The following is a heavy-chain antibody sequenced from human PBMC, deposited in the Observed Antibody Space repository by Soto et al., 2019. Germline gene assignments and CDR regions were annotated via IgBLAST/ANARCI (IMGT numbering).Heavy chain of an antibody. Sequence: SVQVSCKASGGTFSSYAISWVRQAPGQGLEWMGGIIPIFGTANYAQKFQGRVTITADESTSTAYMELSSLRSEDTAVYYCARGHDYGDAIGYWGQGTLVTVS. CDR3: ARGHDYGDAIGY. V-gene: IGHV1-69*13. CDR1: GGTFSSYA. D-gene: IGHD4-17*01. CDR2: IIPIFGTA. J-gene: IGHJ4*02.